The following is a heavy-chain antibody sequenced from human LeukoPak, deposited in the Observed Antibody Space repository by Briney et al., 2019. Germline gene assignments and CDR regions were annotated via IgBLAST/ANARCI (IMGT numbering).Heavy chain of an antibody. Sequence: GGSLRLSCAASGFTFSSYSMNWVRQAPGKGLEWVSSISSSSSYIYYADSVKDRFTISRDNAKNSLYLQMNSLRAEDTAVYYCAREMATLGIDYWGQGTLVTVSS. J-gene: IGHJ4*02. D-gene: IGHD5-24*01. CDR1: GFTFSSYS. CDR2: ISSSSSYI. V-gene: IGHV3-21*01. CDR3: AREMATLGIDY.